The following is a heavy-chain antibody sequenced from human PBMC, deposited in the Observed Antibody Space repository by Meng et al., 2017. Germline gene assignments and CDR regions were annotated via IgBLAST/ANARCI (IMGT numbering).Heavy chain of an antibody. J-gene: IGHJ4*02. CDR3: AKGNYYGSGTLDY. Sequence: GGSLRLSCAASGFRFSDYDMHWVRQAPGKGLEWVSFISSSSATIYYADSVKGRFTISRDNSKNTLYLQMNSLRAEDTAVYYCAKGNYYGSGTLDYWGQGTLVTVSS. D-gene: IGHD3-10*01. CDR2: ISSSSATI. CDR1: GFRFSDYD. V-gene: IGHV3-23*01.